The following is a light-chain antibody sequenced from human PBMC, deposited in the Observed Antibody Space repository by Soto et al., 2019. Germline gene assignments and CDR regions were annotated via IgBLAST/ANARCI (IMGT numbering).Light chain of an antibody. CDR1: SSNIGRNT. V-gene: IGLV1-44*01. J-gene: IGLJ1*01. Sequence: QSVLTQPPSASGTPGQRVSISCSGSSSNIGRNTVNWYQQLPGTTPKVLIYSNIQRPSGVPDRFSGSKSGTSASLAITGLQSEDEADYYCAAWDDSLNAYVFGAGTKATVL. CDR3: AAWDDSLNAYV. CDR2: SNI.